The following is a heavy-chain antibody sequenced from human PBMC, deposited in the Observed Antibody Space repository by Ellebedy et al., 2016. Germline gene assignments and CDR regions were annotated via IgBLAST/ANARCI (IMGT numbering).Heavy chain of an antibody. Sequence: ASVKVSCKASGYTFTGYYMHWVRQAPGQGLEWMGWINPNSGGTNYAQKFQGWVTMTRDTSISTAYMELSRLRSDDTAVYYCARGQQLVPSSWFDPWGQGTLVTVSS. V-gene: IGHV1-2*04. CDR3: ARGQQLVPSSWFDP. J-gene: IGHJ5*02. CDR1: GYTFTGYY. D-gene: IGHD6-13*01. CDR2: INPNSGGT.